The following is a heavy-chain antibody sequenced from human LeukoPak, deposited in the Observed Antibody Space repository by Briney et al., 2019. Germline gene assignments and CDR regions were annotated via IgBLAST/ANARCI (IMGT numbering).Heavy chain of an antibody. J-gene: IGHJ4*02. Sequence: GGSLRLSCAASGFIFTDYSMNGVRQAPGKGLEWVSYISSPSTNIYYVDSVKGRFTISRDNAKNSLYLQMNSLRDEDTADYYSARESYCGSSGKGFDYWGRGTLVTVSS. CDR3: ARESYCGSSGKGFDY. CDR1: GFIFTDYS. D-gene: IGHD2-21*01. CDR2: ISSPSTNI. V-gene: IGHV3-48*02.